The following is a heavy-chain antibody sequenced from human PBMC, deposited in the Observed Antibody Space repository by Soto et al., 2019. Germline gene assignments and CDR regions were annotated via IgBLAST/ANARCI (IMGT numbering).Heavy chain of an antibody. CDR3: ARICSSWPLRSYYYYGMDV. Sequence: QVTLKESGPVLVKPTETLTLTCTVSGFSLSNARMGVSWIRQPPGKALEWLAHIFSNDEKSYSTSLKSRLTISKDTSKSQVVLTMTNMDPVDTATYYCARICSSWPLRSYYYYGMDVWGQGTTVTVSS. CDR1: GFSLSNARMG. V-gene: IGHV2-26*01. CDR2: IFSNDEK. D-gene: IGHD6-13*01. J-gene: IGHJ6*02.